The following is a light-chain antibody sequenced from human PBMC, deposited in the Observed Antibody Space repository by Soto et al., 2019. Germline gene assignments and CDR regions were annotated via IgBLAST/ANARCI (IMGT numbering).Light chain of an antibody. V-gene: IGLV2-23*01. CDR3: CSYASGSTWV. Sequence: QSALTQPASVSGSPGQSITISCTGTSSDVGSHNLVSWYQQHPGKAPKIIISEDSKRPSGISNRFSGYKSGNTASLTISGLQAEDEADYYYCSYASGSTWVFGGGTKLTVL. J-gene: IGLJ3*02. CDR1: SSDVGSHNL. CDR2: EDS.